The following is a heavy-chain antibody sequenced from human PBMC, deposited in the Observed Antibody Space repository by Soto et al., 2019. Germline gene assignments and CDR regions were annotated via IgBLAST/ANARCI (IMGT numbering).Heavy chain of an antibody. CDR3: ARHQLELPTHSWFAFAI. CDR1: GFTFSDYY. D-gene: IGHD1-7*01. V-gene: IGHV3-11*01. CDR2: ISSSGSTI. Sequence: GGSLRLSCAASGFTFSDYYMSWIRQAPGKGLEWVSYISSSGSTIYYADSVKGRFTISGDNAKNSLYLQMNSLRAEDTAVYYCARHQLELPTHSWFAFAIWGQGTMVTVSS. J-gene: IGHJ3*02.